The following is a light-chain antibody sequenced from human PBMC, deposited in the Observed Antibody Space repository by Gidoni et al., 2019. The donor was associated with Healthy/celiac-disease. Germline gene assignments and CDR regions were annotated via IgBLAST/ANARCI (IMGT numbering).Light chain of an antibody. V-gene: IGKV1-39*01. CDR1: QSISSY. CDR2: AAA. J-gene: IGKJ1*01. Sequence: DIQMTQSPSSLSASVGDRVTITCRASQSISSYLNWYQQKPGKAPKLRIYAAARLQSGVPSRFSGSGSGTDFTLTISSLQPEDFATYYCQQSYSTPWTFGQXTKVEIK. CDR3: QQSYSTPWT.